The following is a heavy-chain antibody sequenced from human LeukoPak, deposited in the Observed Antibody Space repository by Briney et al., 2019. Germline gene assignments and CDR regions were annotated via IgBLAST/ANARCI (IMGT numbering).Heavy chain of an antibody. Sequence: SETLSLTCTVAGGSISSFYWSWIRQPPGKGLEWIGYIDYSGSTNYNPSLKSRVTISVDTSKNQFSLKLSSVTAADTAVYYCARDRENIVLVPGAKRKTWYFDYWGQGTLVTVSS. CDR3: ARDRENIVLVPGAKRKTWYFDY. CDR2: IDYSGST. J-gene: IGHJ4*02. D-gene: IGHD2-2*01. V-gene: IGHV4-59*12. CDR1: GGSISSFY.